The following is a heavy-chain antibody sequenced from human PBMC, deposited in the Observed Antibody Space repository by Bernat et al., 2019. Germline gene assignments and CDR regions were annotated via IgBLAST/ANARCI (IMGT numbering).Heavy chain of an antibody. CDR2: ISYDGSNK. V-gene: IGHV3-30*14. J-gene: IGHJ4*02. CDR1: GFTFSSYA. Sequence: QVQLVESGGGVVQPGRSLRLSCAASGFTFSSYAMHWVRQAPGKGLEWVAVISYDGSNKYYADSVKGRFTISRDNSKNMLYLQMNSLRAEDTAVYYCARDVQGVTGTTYWGQGTLVTVSS. D-gene: IGHD1-7*01. CDR3: ARDVQGVTGTTY.